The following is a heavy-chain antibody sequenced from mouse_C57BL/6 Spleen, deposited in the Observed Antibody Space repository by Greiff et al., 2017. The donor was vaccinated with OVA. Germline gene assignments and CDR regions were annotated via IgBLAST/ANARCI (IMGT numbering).Heavy chain of an antibody. CDR1: GYTFTSYW. CDR3: ARRGYYGSSFYAMDY. CDR2: IDPSDSYT. V-gene: IGHV1-50*01. J-gene: IGHJ4*01. Sequence: HLQPPCAYLLKPVAPVKLSCKASGYTFTSYWMQWVKQRPGQGLEWIGEIDPSDSYTNYNQKFKGKATLTVDTSSSTAYMQLSSLTSEDSAVYYCARRGYYGSSFYAMDYWGQGTSVTVSS. D-gene: IGHD1-1*01.